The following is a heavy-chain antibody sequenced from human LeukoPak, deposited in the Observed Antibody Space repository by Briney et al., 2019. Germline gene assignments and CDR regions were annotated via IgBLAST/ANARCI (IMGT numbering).Heavy chain of an antibody. CDR2: INSDGSRT. Sequence: GGSLRLSCAASGFTFSRYWMHWVRQAPGKGLVWVSRINSDGSRTTYADSVKGRFTISRDNAKNTLYLQVNSLRAEDTAVYYCAGDGSNYGMDVWGQGTTVTVSS. J-gene: IGHJ6*02. V-gene: IGHV3-74*01. CDR1: GFTFSRYW. D-gene: IGHD3-10*01. CDR3: AGDGSNYGMDV.